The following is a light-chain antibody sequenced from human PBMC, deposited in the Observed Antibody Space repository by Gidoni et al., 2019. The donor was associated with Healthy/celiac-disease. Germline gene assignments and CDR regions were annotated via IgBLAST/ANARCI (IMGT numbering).Light chain of an antibody. CDR2: KAS. Sequence: DIQMTQYPSTLSASVGDRVTITCRASQSISSWLAWYQQTPGKAPKLLIYKASSLDSGVPSRFSGSGSGTEFTLTISSLQPDDFATYCCQQYNSYPWTFGQGTKVEIK. CDR1: QSISSW. J-gene: IGKJ1*01. V-gene: IGKV1-5*03. CDR3: QQYNSYPWT.